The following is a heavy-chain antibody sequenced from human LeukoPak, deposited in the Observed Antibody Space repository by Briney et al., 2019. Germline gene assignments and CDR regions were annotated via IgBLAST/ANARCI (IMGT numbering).Heavy chain of an antibody. CDR3: ARAGDYGDYDPNWFDP. D-gene: IGHD4-17*01. CDR1: GYSFTSYW. J-gene: IGHJ5*02. V-gene: IGHV5-10-1*01. Sequence: GESLKISCKGSGYSFTSYWISWVRQMPGKGLEWMGRIDPSDSYTNYSPSFQGHVTISADKSISTAYLQWSSLKASDTAMYYCARAGDYGDYDPNWFDPWGQGTLVTVSS. CDR2: IDPSDSYT.